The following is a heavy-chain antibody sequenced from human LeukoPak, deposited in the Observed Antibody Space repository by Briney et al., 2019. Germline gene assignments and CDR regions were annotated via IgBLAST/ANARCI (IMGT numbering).Heavy chain of an antibody. Sequence: PGGSLRLSCAASGFTFSSYGMHWVRQAPGKGLEWVAVISYDGSNKYYADSVKGRFTISRDNSMNTLYLQMNSLRAEDTAVYYCAKEGSSGWYGYYGMDVWGQGTTVTVSS. J-gene: IGHJ6*02. CDR2: ISYDGSNK. CDR1: GFTFSSYG. D-gene: IGHD6-19*01. CDR3: AKEGSSGWYGYYGMDV. V-gene: IGHV3-30*18.